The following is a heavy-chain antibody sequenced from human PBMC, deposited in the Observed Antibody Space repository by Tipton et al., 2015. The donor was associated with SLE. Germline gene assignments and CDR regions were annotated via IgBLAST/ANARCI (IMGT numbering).Heavy chain of an antibody. V-gene: IGHV1-18*01. CDR1: GYTFTNFD. D-gene: IGHD1-14*01. J-gene: IGHJ3*02. CDR2: ISTKNGDT. CDR3: ARTTKRAFDI. Sequence: QSGAEVMKPGASVKVSCKASGYTFTNFDISWVRQAPGQGLEWMGWISTKNGDTKYAQRFQGRVSMTTDTSTSTTYMALRSPRSDDTAVYYCARTTKRAFDIWGQGTMVIVSS.